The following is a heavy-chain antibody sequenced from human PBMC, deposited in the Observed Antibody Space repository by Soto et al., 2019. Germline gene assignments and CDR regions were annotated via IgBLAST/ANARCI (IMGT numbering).Heavy chain of an antibody. V-gene: IGHV3-23*01. D-gene: IGHD3-10*01. CDR3: AKGRGGSGSLTPRVDF. J-gene: IGHJ4*02. Sequence: EVQLLESGGRLVQPGGSLRLSCAASGFTFNNYVMTWVRQAPGKGLEWVSAISGGGDTTSYADSVKGRFTVSRDGSKNTLYLQMSSLRAEDTALYYCAKGRGGSGSLTPRVDFWGQGTLVTVSS. CDR1: GFTFNNYV. CDR2: ISGGGDTT.